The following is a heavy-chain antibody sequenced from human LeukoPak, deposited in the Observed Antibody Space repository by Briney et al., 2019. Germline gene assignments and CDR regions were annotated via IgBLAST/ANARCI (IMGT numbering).Heavy chain of an antibody. CDR3: ARTKLGYCSSTSCRYYYYYMDV. V-gene: IGHV4-34*01. CDR2: INHSGST. D-gene: IGHD2-2*01. CDR1: GGSFSGYY. J-gene: IGHJ6*03. Sequence: SETLSLTCAVYGGSFSGYYWSWIRQPPGEGLEWIGEINHSGSTNYNPSLKSRATISVDTSKNQFSLKLSSVTAADTAVYYCARTKLGYCSSTSCRYYYYYMDVWGKGTTVTVSS.